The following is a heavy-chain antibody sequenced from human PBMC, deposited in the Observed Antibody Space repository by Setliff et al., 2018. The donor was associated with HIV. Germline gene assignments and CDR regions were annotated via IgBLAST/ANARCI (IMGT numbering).Heavy chain of an antibody. V-gene: IGHV1-8*02. J-gene: IGHJ6*03. Sequence: GASVKVSCKASGYTLTSYDINWVRQATGQGLEWMEWMNPNSGDTGYAQKFQDRVTMTRNTSISTAYMELSSLRFEDTAVYYCARGRSLVRGSGSPEYYYMDVWGKGTTVTVSS. D-gene: IGHD3-10*01. CDR3: ARGRSLVRGSGSPEYYYMDV. CDR1: GYTLTSYD. CDR2: MNPNSGDT.